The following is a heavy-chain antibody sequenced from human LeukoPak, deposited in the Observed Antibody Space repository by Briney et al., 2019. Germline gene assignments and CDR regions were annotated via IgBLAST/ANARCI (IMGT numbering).Heavy chain of an antibody. CDR2: ISGGGGST. CDR3: AKSRSGSYTGWFDP. V-gene: IGHV3-23*01. J-gene: IGHJ5*02. D-gene: IGHD3-3*01. Sequence: GGSLRLSCAASEFTFSSYAMNWVRQAPGKGLEWVSSISGGGGSTYYTDSVKGRFTISRDNSKNTLYMQMNSLRTEDTAVYYCAKSRSGSYTGWFDPWGQGTLVTVPS. CDR1: EFTFSSYA.